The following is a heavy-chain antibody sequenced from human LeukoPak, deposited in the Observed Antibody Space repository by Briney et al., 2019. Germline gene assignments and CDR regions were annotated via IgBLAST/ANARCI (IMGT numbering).Heavy chain of an antibody. Sequence: SQTLSLTCTVSGDSINSGDYYWSWIRQHPGKGLGWIGYIYYSGGTYYNPSLKSRVTISVVASKNQFSLKLSSVTAADTAVYFCASRCSNSSGYFDSWGQGTLVTVSS. J-gene: IGHJ4*02. V-gene: IGHV4-31*03. CDR1: GDSINSGDYY. CDR2: IYYSGGT. CDR3: ASRCSNSSGYFDS. D-gene: IGHD6-6*01.